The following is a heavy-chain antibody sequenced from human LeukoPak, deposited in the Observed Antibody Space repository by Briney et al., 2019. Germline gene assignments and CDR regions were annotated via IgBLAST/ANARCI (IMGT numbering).Heavy chain of an antibody. J-gene: IGHJ4*02. CDR1: GFTFSTYS. CDR2: ISSSSSYI. Sequence: GGSLRLSCAASGFTFSTYSMNWVRQAPGKGLEWVSSISSSSSYIYYADSVKGRFTISRDNAKNSLYLQMNSLRAEDTAVYYCARTGRDSYYFDYWGQGTLVTVSS. D-gene: IGHD5-24*01. V-gene: IGHV3-21*01. CDR3: ARTGRDSYYFDY.